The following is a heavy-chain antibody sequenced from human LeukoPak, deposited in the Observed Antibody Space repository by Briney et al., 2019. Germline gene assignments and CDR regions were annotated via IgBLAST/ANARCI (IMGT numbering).Heavy chain of an antibody. D-gene: IGHD2-21*01. V-gene: IGHV3-9*01. J-gene: IGHJ6*03. CDR2: ISWNSGSI. Sequence: PGGSLRLSCAASGFTFDDYAMHWVRQAPGKGLEWVSGISWNSGSIGYADSVKGRLTISRDNSKNTLYLQMNSLRAEDTAVYYCAKDDYSANYYYYMDVWGKGTTVTISS. CDR3: AKDDYSANYYYYMDV. CDR1: GFTFDDYA.